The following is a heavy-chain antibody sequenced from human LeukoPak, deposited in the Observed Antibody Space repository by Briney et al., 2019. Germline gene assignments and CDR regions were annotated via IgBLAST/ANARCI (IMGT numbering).Heavy chain of an antibody. CDR3: AKDRYSYAFEYSDS. CDR1: GFTFSSHA. D-gene: IGHD5-18*01. V-gene: IGHV3-30*04. Sequence: PGGSLRLSCAASGFTFSSHAMHWVRQAPGKGLEWVAGISYDESEKFYADSVKGRFTISRDNSKNTLSLQVSSLRTEDTAVYYCAKDRYSYAFEYSDSWGQGTLVTVSS. CDR2: ISYDESEK. J-gene: IGHJ4*02.